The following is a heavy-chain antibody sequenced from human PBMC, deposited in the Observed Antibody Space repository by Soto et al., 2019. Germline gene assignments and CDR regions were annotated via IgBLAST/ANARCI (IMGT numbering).Heavy chain of an antibody. CDR1: GYSFSIYW. Sequence: GESLTISCKGSGYSFSIYWIGWVRQMPGKGLEWMGIIYPGDSDTRYSPSFQGQVTISADKSISTAYLQWSSLKASDTAMYYCARRADFWYYGMDVWGQGTTVTVSS. J-gene: IGHJ6*02. D-gene: IGHD3-3*01. CDR2: IYPGDSDT. V-gene: IGHV5-51*01. CDR3: ARRADFWYYGMDV.